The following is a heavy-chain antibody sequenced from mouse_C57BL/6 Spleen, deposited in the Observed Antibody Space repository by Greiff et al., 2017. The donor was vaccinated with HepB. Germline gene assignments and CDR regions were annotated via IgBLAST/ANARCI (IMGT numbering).Heavy chain of an antibody. CDR1: GYTFTSYW. D-gene: IGHD1-1*02. Sequence: QVQLQQPGAELVKPGASVKLSCKASGYTFTSYWMHWVKQRPGQGLEWIGMIHPNSGSTNYNEKFKSKATLTVDKSSSTAYMQLSSLTSEDSSVYYCARLWDYAMDYWGQGTSVTVSS. CDR3: ARLWDYAMDY. CDR2: IHPNSGST. V-gene: IGHV1-64*01. J-gene: IGHJ4*01.